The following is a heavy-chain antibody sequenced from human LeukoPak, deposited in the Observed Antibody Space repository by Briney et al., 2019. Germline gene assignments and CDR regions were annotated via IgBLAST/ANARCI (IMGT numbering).Heavy chain of an antibody. D-gene: IGHD6-13*01. V-gene: IGHV3-7*01. J-gene: IGHJ6*03. CDR2: IKQDGSEK. Sequence: PGGSLRLSCAASGFTFSSYWMSWVRQAPGKGLEWVANIKQDGSEKYYVDSVKGRFTISRDNAKNSLYLQMNSLRAEDTAVYYCARESIAAADGAYYMDVWGKGTTVIVSS. CDR3: ARESIAAADGAYYMDV. CDR1: GFTFSSYW.